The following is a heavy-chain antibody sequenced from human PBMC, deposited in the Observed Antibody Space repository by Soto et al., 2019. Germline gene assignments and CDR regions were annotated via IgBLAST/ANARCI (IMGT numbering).Heavy chain of an antibody. J-gene: IGHJ1*01. CDR1: GYTFTRYY. Sequence: QVQLVQSGAEVKKPGASVKVSCKASGYTFTRYYMHWVRQAPGQGLEWIGMINPSGGGTNYAQKCKGRPTMSRDTSTSTVYMELSSLRSEDTAMFYCPRPLPPNPAEYFQPWGQGTLVTVSS. CDR2: INPSGGGT. V-gene: IGHV1-46*03. CDR3: PRPLPPNPAEYFQP.